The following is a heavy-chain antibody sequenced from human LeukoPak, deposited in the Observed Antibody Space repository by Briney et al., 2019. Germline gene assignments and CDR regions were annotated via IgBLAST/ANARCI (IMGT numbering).Heavy chain of an antibody. CDR1: GDSVSSNSAA. CDR3: ARGGYYYGSGTHRGYYYYGMDV. D-gene: IGHD3-10*01. Sequence: SQTLSLTCAISGDSVSSNSAAWNWIRQSPLRGLEWLGRTYYRSKWYNDYAVSVKSRITINPDTSKNQFSLQLNSVTPEDTAVYYCARGGYYYGSGTHRGYYYYGMDVWGKGTTVTVSS. V-gene: IGHV6-1*01. J-gene: IGHJ6*04. CDR2: TYYRSKWYN.